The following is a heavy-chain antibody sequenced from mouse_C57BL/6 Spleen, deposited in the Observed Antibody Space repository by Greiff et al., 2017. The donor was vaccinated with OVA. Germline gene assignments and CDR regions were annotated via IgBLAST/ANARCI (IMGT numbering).Heavy chain of an antibody. CDR3: ARRAYGSSFDY. Sequence: QVQLQQSGAELVKPGASVKISCKASGYAFSSYWMNWVKQRPGKGLEWIGQIYPGDGDTNYNGKFKGKATLTADKSSSTAYMQLSSLTSEDSAVYFCARRAYGSSFDYWGQGTTLTVSS. CDR2: IYPGDGDT. V-gene: IGHV1-80*01. CDR1: GYAFSSYW. J-gene: IGHJ2*01. D-gene: IGHD1-1*01.